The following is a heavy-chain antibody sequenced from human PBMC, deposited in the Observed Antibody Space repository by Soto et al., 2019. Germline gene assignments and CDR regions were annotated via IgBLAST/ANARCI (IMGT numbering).Heavy chain of an antibody. CDR1: GLTISGKKY. V-gene: IGHV3-53*01. J-gene: IGHJ3*01. D-gene: IGHD1-1*01. Sequence: DVQLVESGGGLIQPGEYLRLSCAAFGLTISGKKYVAWVRQAPGKGLEWVSALYDVDGSFYADSVTGRFTTSSDSSKTTVYLQMNDLRPDDTAVYYCATWHEREHAFDVWCQGTTVTISS. CDR3: ATWHEREHAFDV. CDR2: LYDVDGS.